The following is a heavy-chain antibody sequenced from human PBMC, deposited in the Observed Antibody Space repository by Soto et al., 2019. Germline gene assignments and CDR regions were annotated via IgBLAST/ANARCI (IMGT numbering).Heavy chain of an antibody. CDR2: IYPSGNV. V-gene: IGHV4-4*02. J-gene: IGHJ5*02. D-gene: IGHD3-16*01. Sequence: PSETLSLTCAVSGGSITSSNWWSWVRRPPGKGLEWIGEIYPSGNVNSNPLLKSRVTISVDTSKNQFSLKLSSVTAADTAVYYCARDLGGAYNWFDPWGQGTLVTVSS. CDR1: GGSITSSNW. CDR3: ARDLGGAYNWFDP.